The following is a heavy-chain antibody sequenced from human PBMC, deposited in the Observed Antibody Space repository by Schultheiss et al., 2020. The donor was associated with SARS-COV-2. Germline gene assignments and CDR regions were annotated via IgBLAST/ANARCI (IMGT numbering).Heavy chain of an antibody. Sequence: GESLKISCKASGYSFTSNWIGWVRQMPGRGLEWMGILYPGDSDARYSPSFQGHVTFSVDESIATAYLQWSSLKASDTAMYYCATWISDSSGYHYWGQGTLVTVSS. CDR1: GYSFTSNW. D-gene: IGHD3-22*01. CDR2: LYPGDSDA. V-gene: IGHV5-51*01. J-gene: IGHJ4*02. CDR3: ATWISDSSGYHY.